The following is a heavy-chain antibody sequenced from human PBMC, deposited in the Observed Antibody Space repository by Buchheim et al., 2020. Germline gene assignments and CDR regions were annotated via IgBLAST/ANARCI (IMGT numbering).Heavy chain of an antibody. V-gene: IGHV3-7*01. J-gene: IGHJ6*03. CDR3: VRAPWDFWSGYYGYYYYMDV. D-gene: IGHD3-3*01. CDR2: IKQDGSEK. CDR1: GFTFSSYW. Sequence: EVQLVESGGGLVQPGGSLRLSCAASGFTFSSYWMSWVRQAPGKGLEWVANIKQDGSEKYYVDSVKGRFTISRDNAKNSLYLQMNSLRAEDTAVYYCVRAPWDFWSGYYGYYYYMDVWGKGTT.